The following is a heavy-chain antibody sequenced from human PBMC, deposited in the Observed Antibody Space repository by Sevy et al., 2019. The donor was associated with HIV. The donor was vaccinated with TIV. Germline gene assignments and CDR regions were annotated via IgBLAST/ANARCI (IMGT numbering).Heavy chain of an antibody. CDR2: IYYTGST. D-gene: IGHD6-19*01. J-gene: IGHJ6*02. CDR1: GGSFSSYY. Sequence: SETLSLTCTVSGGSFSSYYWNWIRQSPGKGLEWIGYIYYTGSTNYNPSLKSRVTISVDTSKNQFSLKLTSVTAADTVVYYCARELISGRYYGMDVWGQGTTVTVSS. V-gene: IGHV4-59*01. CDR3: ARELISGRYYGMDV.